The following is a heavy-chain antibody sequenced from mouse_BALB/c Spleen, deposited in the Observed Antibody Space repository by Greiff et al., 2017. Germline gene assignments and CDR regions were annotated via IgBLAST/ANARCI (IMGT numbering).Heavy chain of an antibody. J-gene: IGHJ4*01. V-gene: IGHV5-4*02. CDR2: ISDGGSYT. CDR3: AREGYYDAMDY. Sequence: EVQRVESGGGLVKPGGSLKLSCAASGFTFSDYYMHWVRQTPEKRLEWVATISDGGSYTYYPDSVKGRFTISRDNAKNNLYLQMSSLKSEDTAMYYCAREGYYDAMDYWGQGTSVTVSS. CDR1: GFTFSDYY. D-gene: IGHD1-1*01.